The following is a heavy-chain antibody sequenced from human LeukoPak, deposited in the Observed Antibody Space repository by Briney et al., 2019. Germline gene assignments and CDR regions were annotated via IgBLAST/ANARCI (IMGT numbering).Heavy chain of an antibody. CDR2: IYHSGST. V-gene: IGHV4-38-2*01. CDR3: ARHEAAADRGYDFWSGYFPPDY. CDR1: GYSISSGYY. Sequence: SETLSLTCAVSGYSISSGYYWGGIRQPPGKGLEWIGSIYHSGSTYYNPSLKSRVTLSVDTSKNQFSLKLSSVTAADTAVYYCARHEAAADRGYDFWSGYFPPDYWGQGTLVTVSS. J-gene: IGHJ4*02. D-gene: IGHD3-3*01.